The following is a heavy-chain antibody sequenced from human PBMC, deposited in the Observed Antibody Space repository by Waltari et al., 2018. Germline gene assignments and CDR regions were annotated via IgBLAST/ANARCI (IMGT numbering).Heavy chain of an antibody. J-gene: IGHJ4*02. V-gene: IGHV4-34*01. D-gene: IGHD5-18*01. Sequence: QVQLQQWGAGLLKPSETLSLTCAVYGGSFSGYYWSWIRQPPGKGLEWIGEINHSGSTNYNPSLKSRVTISVDTSKNQFSLKLSSVTAADTAVYYCAGGPFTDTAMAPEFDYWGQGTLVTVSS. CDR3: AGGPFTDTAMAPEFDY. CDR2: INHSGST. CDR1: GGSFSGYY.